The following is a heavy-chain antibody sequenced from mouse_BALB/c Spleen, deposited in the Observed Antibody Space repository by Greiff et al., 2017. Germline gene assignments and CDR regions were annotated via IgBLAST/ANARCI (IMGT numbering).Heavy chain of an antibody. CDR1: GDSFTSGY. V-gene: IGHV3-8*02. D-gene: IGHD1-2*01. CDR2: ISYSGST. Sequence: VQLKESGPSLVKPSQTLSLTCSVTGDSFTSGYWNWIRKFPGNKLEYMGYISYSGSTYYNPSLKSRISITRDTSKNQYYLPLNSVTTEDTATYYCARPRTATYFDVWGAGTTVTVSS. CDR3: ARPRTATYFDV. J-gene: IGHJ1*01.